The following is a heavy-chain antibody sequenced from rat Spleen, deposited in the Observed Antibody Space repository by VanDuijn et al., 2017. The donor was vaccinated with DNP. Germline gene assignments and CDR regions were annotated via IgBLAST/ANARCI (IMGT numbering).Heavy chain of an antibody. V-gene: IGHV5-29*01. CDR1: GFTFNNYW. CDR3: ARPNYGSPDWFAY. CDR2: INYDGSRI. D-gene: IGHD1-3*01. J-gene: IGHJ3*01. Sequence: EVQLVESGGGLVQPGRSLKLSCVASGFTFNNYWMTWVRQAPTRGLEWVATINYDGSRIYYRDSVKGQFTISRDNAKSTLYLQMDSLRSEDTATYYCARPNYGSPDWFAYWGQGTLVTVSS.